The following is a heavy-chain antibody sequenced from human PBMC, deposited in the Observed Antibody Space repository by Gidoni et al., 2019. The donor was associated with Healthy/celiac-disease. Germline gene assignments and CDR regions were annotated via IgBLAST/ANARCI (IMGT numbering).Heavy chain of an antibody. CDR3: ARDYQGFGELSYHFDY. Sequence: QVQLVQSGAEVKKPGASVKVSCKASGYTFTGYYMHWVRQAPGQGLEWMGGINPNRCGTNYAQKFQGRVTMTRETSNSTAYMELSRLRFDHTAVYYCARDYQGFGELSYHFDYWGQGTLVTVSS. D-gene: IGHD3-10*01. CDR2: INPNRCGT. J-gene: IGHJ4*02. V-gene: IGHV1-2*02. CDR1: GYTFTGYY.